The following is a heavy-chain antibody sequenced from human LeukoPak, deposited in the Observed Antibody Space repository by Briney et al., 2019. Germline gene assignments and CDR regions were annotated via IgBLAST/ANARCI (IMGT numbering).Heavy chain of an antibody. Sequence: ASVKVSCKASGYTFTGYYMHWVRQAPGQGLEWMGMIYPSGGSTSYAQKFQGRVTMTRDTSTSTIYMEMSSLRSEDTAVYYCARLYDISNSWFDPWGQGTLVTVSS. D-gene: IGHD3-9*01. CDR2: IYPSGGST. CDR3: ARLYDISNSWFDP. V-gene: IGHV1-46*03. CDR1: GYTFTGYY. J-gene: IGHJ5*02.